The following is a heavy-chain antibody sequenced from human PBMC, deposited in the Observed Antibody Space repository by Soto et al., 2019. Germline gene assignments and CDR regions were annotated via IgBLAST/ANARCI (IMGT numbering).Heavy chain of an antibody. CDR3: AREWGHYDGSSYYFDY. J-gene: IGHJ4*01. V-gene: IGHV3-30*04. Sequence: GGSLRLSCAASGFTFSNYAIHWVRQDPGKGLEWVGFISYDGRTLHYADSVKGRFTVSRDNSKNMLYVQMNILRPEHTAVYYCAREWGHYDGSSYYFDYWGQGTLVTVSS. CDR2: ISYDGRTL. D-gene: IGHD3-22*01. CDR1: GFTFSNYA.